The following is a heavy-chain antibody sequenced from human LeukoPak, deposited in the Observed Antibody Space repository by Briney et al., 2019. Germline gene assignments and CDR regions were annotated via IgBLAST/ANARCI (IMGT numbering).Heavy chain of an antibody. D-gene: IGHD3-16*02. CDR2: IYYSGST. V-gene: IGHV4-59*08. CDR3: ARLVAGLVHDAFDI. J-gene: IGHJ3*02. Sequence: SETLSLTCTVSGGSISSYYWSWIRQPPGKGLEWIGYIYYSGSTNYNPSLKSRVTISVDTSKNQFSLKLSSVTAADTAVYYCARLVAGLVHDAFDIWGQGTMVTVSS. CDR1: GGSISSYY.